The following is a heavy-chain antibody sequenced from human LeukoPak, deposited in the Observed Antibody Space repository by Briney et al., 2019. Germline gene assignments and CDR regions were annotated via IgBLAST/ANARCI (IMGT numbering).Heavy chain of an antibody. CDR1: GFTFSSYW. CDR3: VSGLIAEASTSANY. CDR2: ICRDGSRT. J-gene: IGHJ4*02. V-gene: IGHV3-74*01. Sequence: PGGPLRLSCAASGFTFSSYWMHWVRQHPGKGLVWVSGICRDGSRTNYADSVKGRFTISRDNAKNTLLLQMSSLRAEDTAVYFCVSGLIAEASTSANYWGTGTLVTVS. D-gene: IGHD6-19*01.